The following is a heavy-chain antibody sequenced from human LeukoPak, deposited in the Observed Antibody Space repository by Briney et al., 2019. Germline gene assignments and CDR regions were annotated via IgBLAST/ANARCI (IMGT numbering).Heavy chain of an antibody. J-gene: IGHJ4*02. Sequence: GGSLRLSCAASGFTFSSYSMNWVRQAPGKGLEWVGRIKSKIDGGTTDYAAPVKGRFTISRDDSKNTLYLQMNSLKTEDTAVYYCTTGAAPRYWGQGTLVTVSS. CDR3: TTGAAPRY. D-gene: IGHD6-6*01. V-gene: IGHV3-15*07. CDR1: GFTFSSYS. CDR2: IKSKIDGGTT.